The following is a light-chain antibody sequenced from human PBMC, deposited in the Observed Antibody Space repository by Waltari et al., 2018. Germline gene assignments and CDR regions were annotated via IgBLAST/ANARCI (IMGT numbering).Light chain of an antibody. CDR1: QSVLYSSNNKNY. J-gene: IGKJ4*01. Sequence: DIVMTQSPDSLAVSLGERATNNCKSRQSVLYSSNNKNYLAWYQQKPGQPPKLLIYWASTRESGVPDRFSGSGSGTDFTLTISSLQAEDVAVYYCQQYYSTPPTFGGGTKVEIK. CDR3: QQYYSTPPT. CDR2: WAS. V-gene: IGKV4-1*01.